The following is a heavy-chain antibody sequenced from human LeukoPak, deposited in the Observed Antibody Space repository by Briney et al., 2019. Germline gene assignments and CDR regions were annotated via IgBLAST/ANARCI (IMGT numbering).Heavy chain of an antibody. J-gene: IGHJ4*02. CDR1: GYTFTGYY. CDR3: ARDPASRPNGITVTGDY. Sequence: ASVKVSCKASGYTFTGYYMHWVRQAPGQGLEWMGWINPNSGGTNYAQKFQGRVTMARDTSISTAYMELSRLRSDDTAVYYCARDPASRPNGITVTGDYWGQGTLVTVSS. V-gene: IGHV1-2*02. CDR2: INPNSGGT. D-gene: IGHD4-17*01.